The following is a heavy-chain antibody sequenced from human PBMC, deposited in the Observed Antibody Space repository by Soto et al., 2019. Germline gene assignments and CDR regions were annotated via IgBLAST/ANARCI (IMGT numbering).Heavy chain of an antibody. D-gene: IGHD2-21*01. J-gene: IGHJ6*04. CDR2: INPNSGGT. CDR3: ASSPSPCYFCGMDV. V-gene: IGHV1-2*02. Sequence: ASAQVSCETSGYTFTGYYMHWMRQAPGQGLEWLGWINPNSGGTNYAQKFQGRVTMTRDTSISTAYMELSRLRSDDTAVYYCASSPSPCYFCGMDVWGEGTTVTVSS. CDR1: GYTFTGYY.